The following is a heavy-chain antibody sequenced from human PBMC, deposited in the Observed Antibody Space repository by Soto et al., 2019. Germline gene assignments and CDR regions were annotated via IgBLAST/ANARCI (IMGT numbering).Heavy chain of an antibody. CDR2: IILPFGTA. J-gene: IGHJ4*02. CDR3: VRGPDYECYFDQ. V-gene: IGHV1-69*12. D-gene: IGHD3-22*01. Sequence: QVRLVQSGAEVKKPGSSVKVSCKASGGTFSNYAIGWVRRAPGQGLEWMGGIILPFGTANYAQKFQGRVTITADESMTTAYMELSGLRSEDTAVYYCVRGPDYECYFDQWGQGTLVTVSS. CDR1: GGTFSNYA.